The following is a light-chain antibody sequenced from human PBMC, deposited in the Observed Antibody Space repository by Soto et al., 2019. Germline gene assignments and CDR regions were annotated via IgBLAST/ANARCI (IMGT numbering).Light chain of an antibody. CDR3: SSFTSSTSYV. CDR2: DVN. V-gene: IGLV2-14*03. CDR1: SSYVGSYNS. J-gene: IGLJ1*01. Sequence: QSVLTQPASVSGSPGQSIAISCTGTSSYVGSYNSVSWYQQYPGKAPKLMIHDVNNRPSGISDRSSGSKSGNTASLTISGLQAEDEADYYCSSFTSSTSYVFGTGTKVTVL.